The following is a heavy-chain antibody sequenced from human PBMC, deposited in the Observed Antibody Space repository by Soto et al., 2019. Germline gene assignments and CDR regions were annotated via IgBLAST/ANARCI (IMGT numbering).Heavy chain of an antibody. D-gene: IGHD1-1*01. CDR1: GGSVSSNSYS. J-gene: IGHJ4*02. CDR2: IYNSGRY. CDR3: ARTLPNRQLFDS. V-gene: IGHV4-61*01. Sequence: SETLSLTCPVSGGSVSSNSYSWGWIRQSPDKRLEWIGYIYNSGRYNYNPSLESRLTISIDTSKNQFSLRLASVTAADTAVYYCARTLPNRQLFDSWSQGTLVTVSS.